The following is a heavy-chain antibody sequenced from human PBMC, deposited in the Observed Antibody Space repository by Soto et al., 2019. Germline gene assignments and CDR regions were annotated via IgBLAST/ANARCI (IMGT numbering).Heavy chain of an antibody. D-gene: IGHD3-22*01. CDR3: ARYDSSGYYWPYYYYGMDV. V-gene: IGHV3-73*01. CDR1: GFTFSGSA. Sequence: GGSLRLSCAASGFTFSGSAMHWVRQASGKGLEWVGRIRSKANSYATAYAASVKGRFTISRDDSKNTAYLQMNSLKTEDTAVYYCARYDSSGYYWPYYYYGMDVWGQGTTVTVSS. J-gene: IGHJ6*02. CDR2: IRSKANSYAT.